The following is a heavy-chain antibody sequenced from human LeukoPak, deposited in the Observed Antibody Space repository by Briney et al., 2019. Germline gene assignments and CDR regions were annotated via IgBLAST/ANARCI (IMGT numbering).Heavy chain of an antibody. J-gene: IGHJ3*02. CDR2: ISGGADST. D-gene: IGHD4-17*01. V-gene: IGHV3-23*01. CDR3: ARRAVTVTTSWGAFDI. Sequence: PGGSLRLSCAASGFTFSSHVMNWVRQAPGKGLEGVSSISGGADSTFYADSVKGRFTISRDNSKNTLYRQMNSLRIEDTALYYCARRAVTVTTSWGAFDIWGQGTMVTVSS. CDR1: GFTFSSHV.